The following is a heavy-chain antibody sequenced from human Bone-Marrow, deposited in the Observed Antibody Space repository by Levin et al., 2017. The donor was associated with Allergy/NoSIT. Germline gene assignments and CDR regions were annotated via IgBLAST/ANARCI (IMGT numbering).Heavy chain of an antibody. D-gene: IGHD6-6*01. J-gene: IGHJ6*02. CDR1: GGSISSSSYY. Sequence: SETLSLTCTVSGGSISSSSYYWGWIRQPPGKGLEWIGSIYYSGSTYYNPSLKSRVTISVDTSKNQFSLKLSSVTAADTAVYYCARDPVEYSSSSGNYYYYYGMDVWGQGTTVTVSS. CDR2: IYYSGST. V-gene: IGHV4-39*07. CDR3: ARDPVEYSSSSGNYYYYYGMDV.